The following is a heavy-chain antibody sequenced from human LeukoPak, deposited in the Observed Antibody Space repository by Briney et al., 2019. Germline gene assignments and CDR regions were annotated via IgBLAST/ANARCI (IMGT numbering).Heavy chain of an antibody. CDR2: IYYSGST. CDR3: ARSGSYHNNFDY. Sequence: SETLSLTCTVSGGSISSYYWSWIRQPPGKGLEWIGYIYYSGSTNYNPSLKSRVTISVDTSKNQFSLKLNSVTAADTAVSYCARSGSYHNNFDYWGQGTLVTVSS. V-gene: IGHV4-59*01. J-gene: IGHJ4*02. CDR1: GGSISSYY. D-gene: IGHD1-26*01.